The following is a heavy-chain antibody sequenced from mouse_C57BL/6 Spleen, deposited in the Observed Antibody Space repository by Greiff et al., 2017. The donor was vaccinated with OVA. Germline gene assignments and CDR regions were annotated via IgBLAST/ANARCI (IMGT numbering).Heavy chain of an antibody. CDR1: GYTFTSYW. CDR3: AIYYDYDAY. D-gene: IGHD2-4*01. Sequence: QVQLQQSGAELAKPGASVKMSCKASGYTFTSYWMHWVKQRPGQGLEWIGYINPSTGYTEYNQKFKDKATLTADKSSSTAYMQLSSLTSEDSAVYYCAIYYDYDAYWGQGTLVTVSA. J-gene: IGHJ3*01. V-gene: IGHV1-7*01. CDR2: INPSTGYT.